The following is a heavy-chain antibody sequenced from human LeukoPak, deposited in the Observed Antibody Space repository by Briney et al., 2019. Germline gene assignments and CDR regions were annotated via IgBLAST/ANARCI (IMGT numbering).Heavy chain of an antibody. CDR3: ARDYGDYEVAIGDY. V-gene: IGHV4-34*01. D-gene: IGHD4-17*01. CDR1: GGSFSGYY. Sequence: SETLSLTCAVYGGSFSGYYWSWIRQPPGKGLEWIGEINRSGSTNYNPSLKSRVTISVDTSKNQFSLKLSSVTAADTAVYYCARDYGDYEVAIGDYWGQGTLVTVSS. CDR2: INRSGST. J-gene: IGHJ4*02.